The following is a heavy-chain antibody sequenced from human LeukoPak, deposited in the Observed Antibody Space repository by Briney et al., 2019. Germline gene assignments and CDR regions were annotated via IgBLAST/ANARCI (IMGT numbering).Heavy chain of an antibody. CDR2: IKQDGNEK. V-gene: IGHV3-7*01. CDR3: ARDTLGEGEDANYAVYYFDY. J-gene: IGHJ4*02. D-gene: IGHD4/OR15-4a*01. CDR1: GYTFGDYG. Sequence: GGSLRLSCAASGYTFGDYGMSWVRHVPGKGLEWVANIKQDGNEKYYADSVKGRFTISRDNGKNSLDLQMNSLRADDTAFYYCARDTLGEGEDANYAVYYFDYWGQGTVVTVSS.